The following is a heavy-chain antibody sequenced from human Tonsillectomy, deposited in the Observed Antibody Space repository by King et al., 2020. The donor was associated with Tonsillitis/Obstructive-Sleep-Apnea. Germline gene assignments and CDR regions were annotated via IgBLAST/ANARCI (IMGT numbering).Heavy chain of an antibody. V-gene: IGHV3-33*01. Sequence: VQLVESGGGVVQPGRSLRLSCAASGFTFSSYGMHWVRQAPGKWLEWVAVIWYDGRNKYYADSVKGRFTISRDNSKNTLYLQMNSLRAEDTAVYYCAREGITIFGVALDAFDIWGQGTMVTVSS. CDR1: GFTFSSYG. CDR3: AREGITIFGVALDAFDI. D-gene: IGHD3-3*01. J-gene: IGHJ3*02. CDR2: IWYDGRNK.